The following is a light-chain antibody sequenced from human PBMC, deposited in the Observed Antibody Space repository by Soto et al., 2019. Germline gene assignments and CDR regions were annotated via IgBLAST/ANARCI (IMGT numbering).Light chain of an antibody. Sequence: DIVMTQSPLSLPVTPGEPASISCSSSQSLLQSNGYNYLDWYLQKPGQSPQLLIFFGSYRASGVPDRFSGSGSGTDFALKIRSVEAEDVGIYCCMQSQQTPPTFGQGTRVAIK. CDR1: QSLLQSNGYNY. CDR2: FGS. J-gene: IGKJ1*01. V-gene: IGKV2-28*01. CDR3: MQSQQTPPT.